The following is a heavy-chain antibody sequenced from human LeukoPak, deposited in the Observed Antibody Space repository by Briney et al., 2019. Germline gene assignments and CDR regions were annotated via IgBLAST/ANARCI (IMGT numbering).Heavy chain of an antibody. Sequence: SETLSLTCTVSGYSISSGYYWGWIRQPPGKGLEWIGSIYHSGSTYYNPSLKSRVTISVDTSKNQFSLKLSSVTAADTAVYYCARNRYNWNEIDYWGQGTLVTVSS. CDR3: ARNRYNWNEIDY. J-gene: IGHJ4*02. V-gene: IGHV4-38-2*02. D-gene: IGHD1-20*01. CDR2: IYHSGST. CDR1: GYSISSGYY.